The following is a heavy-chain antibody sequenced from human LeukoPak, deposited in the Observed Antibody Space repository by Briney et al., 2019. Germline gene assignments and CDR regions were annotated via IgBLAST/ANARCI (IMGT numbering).Heavy chain of an antibody. V-gene: IGHV4-39*01. CDR2: IYYSGST. CDR3: ARNYYESSGYYPWNFDY. CDR1: GGSISSSSYW. Sequence: SETLSLTCTVSGGSISSSSYWWGWIRQPPGKGLEWIANIYYSGSTHYNPSLKSRVTISIEKSNNQFSLKLGSVTAADTAVYYCARNYYESSGYYPWNFDYWGQGTLVTVSS. J-gene: IGHJ4*02. D-gene: IGHD3-22*01.